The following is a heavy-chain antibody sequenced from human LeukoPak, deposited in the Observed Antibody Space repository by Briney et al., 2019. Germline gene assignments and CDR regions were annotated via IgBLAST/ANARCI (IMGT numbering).Heavy chain of an antibody. V-gene: IGHV3-23*01. CDR2: ISGSGGST. CDR3: AKKGSGSYYYFDY. D-gene: IGHD1-26*01. CDR1: GFTFSSYA. Sequence: PGGSLRLSCAASGFTFSSYAMSWVRQAPAKGLEWVSAISGSGGSTYYADSVKGRFTISRDNSKNTLYLQMNSLRAEDTAVYYCAKKGSGSYYYFDYWGQGTLVTVSS. J-gene: IGHJ4*02.